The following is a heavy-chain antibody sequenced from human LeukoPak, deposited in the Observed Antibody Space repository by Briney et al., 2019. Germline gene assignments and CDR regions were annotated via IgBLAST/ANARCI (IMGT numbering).Heavy chain of an antibody. CDR3: ARGVRGVRYYYYYMDV. Sequence: PSETLSLTCAVYGGSFSSYYWGWIRQPPGKGLEWIGSIYYSGSTYYNPSLKSRVTISVDTSKNQFSLKLSSVTAADTAVYYCARGVRGVRYYYYYMDVWGKGTTVTVSS. CDR2: IYYSGST. D-gene: IGHD3-10*01. CDR1: GGSFSSYY. J-gene: IGHJ6*03. V-gene: IGHV4-39*01.